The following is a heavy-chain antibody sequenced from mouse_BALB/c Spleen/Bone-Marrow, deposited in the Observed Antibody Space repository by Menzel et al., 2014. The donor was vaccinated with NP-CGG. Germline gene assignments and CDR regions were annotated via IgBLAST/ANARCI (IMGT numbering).Heavy chain of an antibody. CDR3: ARDYDYDY. Sequence: EVQGVESGGGLVRPGGSLKLSCAASGFTFSSYGMSWVRQTPDKRLELVATINSNGGSSYYPDSVEGRFTISRDNAKNTLYLQMSSLKSEDTAMYYCARDYDYDYWGQGTTLTVSS. D-gene: IGHD2-4*01. CDR2: INSNGGSS. CDR1: GFTFSSYG. V-gene: IGHV5-6-3*01. J-gene: IGHJ2*01.